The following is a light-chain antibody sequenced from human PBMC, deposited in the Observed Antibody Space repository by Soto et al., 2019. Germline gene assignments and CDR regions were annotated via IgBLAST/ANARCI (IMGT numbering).Light chain of an antibody. Sequence: EIVMTQSPATLSVSPGERATLSCRASRVVSSNLAWYQQKPGQAPRLLIYGASTRATGIPARFSGSGSGTEFTLTISSLQSEDFAVYYCQQYNNWPRTFGQGTKVEIK. V-gene: IGKV3-15*01. J-gene: IGKJ1*01. CDR3: QQYNNWPRT. CDR1: RVVSSN. CDR2: GAS.